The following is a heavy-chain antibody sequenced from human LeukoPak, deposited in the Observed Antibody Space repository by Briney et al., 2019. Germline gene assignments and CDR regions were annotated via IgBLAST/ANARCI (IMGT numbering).Heavy chain of an antibody. J-gene: IGHJ4*02. CDR3: AKDLSERRGLIAAATLGGH. CDR1: GFAFSSYA. CDR2: ISGSGGTT. V-gene: IGHV3-23*01. D-gene: IGHD6-13*01. Sequence: GGSLRLSCAASGFAFSSYAMSWVRQAPGEGLEWVSGISGSGGTTYYADSVKGRFTISRDNSKNTMCLQMNSLGAEDTAVYYCAKDLSERRGLIAAATLGGHWGQGTLVTVSS.